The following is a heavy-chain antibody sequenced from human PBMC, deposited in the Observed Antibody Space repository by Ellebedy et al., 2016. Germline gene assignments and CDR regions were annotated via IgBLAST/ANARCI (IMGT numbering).Heavy chain of an antibody. Sequence: GESLKISXTASHFPFNTYYMSWVRQPPGKGLEWVANINQHGSENYYVDSVKGRFTISRDNAKNSLYLQMDSLRAEDTAVYYCARDLVTMALRFYYFGMDVWGQGTTVTVSS. J-gene: IGHJ6*02. CDR3: ARDLVTMALRFYYFGMDV. CDR1: HFPFNTYY. CDR2: INQHGSEN. V-gene: IGHV3-7*01. D-gene: IGHD3-10*01.